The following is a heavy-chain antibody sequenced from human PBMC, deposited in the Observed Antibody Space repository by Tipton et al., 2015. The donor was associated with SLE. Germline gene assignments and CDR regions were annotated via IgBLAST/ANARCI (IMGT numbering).Heavy chain of an antibody. CDR3: VRQGLWSDY. J-gene: IGHJ4*02. Sequence: TLSLTCPVSGGSFSGHYWRWLRQSPGKGLEWIGFIYYSGITNYNPSLKSRLTVLVDTSKSHFSLKLTSVTATDTAVYYCVRQGLWSDYWGQGNLVTVSS. CDR2: IYYSGIT. V-gene: IGHV4-59*08. D-gene: IGHD2-21*01. CDR1: GGSFSGHY.